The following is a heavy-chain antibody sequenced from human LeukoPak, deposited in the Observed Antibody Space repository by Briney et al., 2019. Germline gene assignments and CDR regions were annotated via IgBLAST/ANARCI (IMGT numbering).Heavy chain of an antibody. Sequence: SQTLSLTCAISGDSVSSNSAAWNWIRQSPSRGLEWLGRTYYRSKWYNDYAVSVKSRITINPDTSKNQFSLQLNSVTPEDTAVYNCAREFGEGATDYSSSYYYYYYMDVWGKGTTVTVSS. J-gene: IGHJ6*03. CDR1: GDSVSSNSAA. V-gene: IGHV6-1*01. CDR2: TYYRSKWYN. D-gene: IGHD6-13*01. CDR3: AREFGEGATDYSSSYYYYYYMDV.